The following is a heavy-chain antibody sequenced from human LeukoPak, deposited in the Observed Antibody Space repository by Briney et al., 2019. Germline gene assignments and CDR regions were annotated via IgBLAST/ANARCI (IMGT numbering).Heavy chain of an antibody. D-gene: IGHD6-19*01. J-gene: IGHJ3*02. Sequence: SETLSLTCTVSGGSISSYYWSWIRQPAGKGLEWIGRIYTSGSTNYNPSLKSRVTMSVDTSKNQFSLKLGSVTAADTAVYYCARDPWVDGSGWGWAFDIWGQGAMVTVSS. CDR1: GGSISSYY. CDR3: ARDPWVDGSGWGWAFDI. V-gene: IGHV4-4*07. CDR2: IYTSGST.